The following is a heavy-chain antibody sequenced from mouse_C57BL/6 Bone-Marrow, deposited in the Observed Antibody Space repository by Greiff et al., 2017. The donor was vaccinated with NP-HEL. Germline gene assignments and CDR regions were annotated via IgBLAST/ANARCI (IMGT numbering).Heavy chain of an antibody. CDR1: GFNIKDDY. CDR2: IDPENGDT. V-gene: IGHV14-4*01. J-gene: IGHJ2*01. CDR3: TTVDYGY. D-gene: IGHD1-1*01. Sequence: VQLKESGAELVRPGASVKLSCTASGFNIKDDYMHWVKQRPEQGLEWIGWIDPENGDTEYASKFQGKATITADTSSNTAYLQLSSLTSEDTAVYYCTTVDYGYWGQGTTLTVSS.